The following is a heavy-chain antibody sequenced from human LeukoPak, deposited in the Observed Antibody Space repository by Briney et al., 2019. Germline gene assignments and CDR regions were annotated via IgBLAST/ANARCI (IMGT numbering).Heavy chain of an antibody. CDR3: ARCTASCYANAFDV. J-gene: IGHJ3*01. D-gene: IGHD2-2*01. V-gene: IGHV3-23*01. CDR2: INGGGVGT. CDR1: GFTFNNNA. Sequence: PGGSLRLSCAASGFTFNNNAMSWVRQAPGKGLEWVSAINGGGVGTEYADSVKGRFTISRDNSKNTLYLQMNSLRPEDTAVYYCARCTASCYANAFDVWGQGTFLRLSS.